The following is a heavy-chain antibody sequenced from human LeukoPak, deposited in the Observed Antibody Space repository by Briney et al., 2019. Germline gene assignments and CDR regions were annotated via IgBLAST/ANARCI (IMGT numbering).Heavy chain of an antibody. D-gene: IGHD6-6*01. Sequence: GGSLRLSCAASGFTFDDYAMHWVRQAPGKGPEWVSGISWNSGSIGYADSVKGRFTISRDNAKNSLYLQMNSLRAEDMALYYCAKESSSDAFDIWGQGTMVTVSS. CDR2: ISWNSGSI. CDR1: GFTFDDYA. J-gene: IGHJ3*02. V-gene: IGHV3-9*03. CDR3: AKESSSDAFDI.